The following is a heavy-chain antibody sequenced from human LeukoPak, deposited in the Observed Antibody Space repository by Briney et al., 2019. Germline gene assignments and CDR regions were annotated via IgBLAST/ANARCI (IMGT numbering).Heavy chain of an antibody. J-gene: IGHJ4*02. CDR1: GGSISSSSYS. V-gene: IGHV4-39*07. CDR2: IYYSGST. CDR3: ARGSGMGARFFDY. Sequence: SETLSLTCTVSGGSISSSSYSWGWIRQPPGKGLEWIGSIYYSGSTYYNPSLKSRVTISVDTSKNQFSLKLSSVTAADTAVYYCARGSGMGARFFDYWGQGTLVTVSS. D-gene: IGHD1-26*01.